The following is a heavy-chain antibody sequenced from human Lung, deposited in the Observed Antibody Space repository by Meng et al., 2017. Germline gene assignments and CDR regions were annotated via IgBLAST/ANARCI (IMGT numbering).Heavy chain of an antibody. CDR2: ISAYNGNT. CDR1: GYTFTSYG. V-gene: IGHV1-18*01. CDR3: ARDIGQWLVQRDLDY. Sequence: QVQLVQSGAEVKKPGVPVKVSFKASGYTFTSYGISWVRQAPGQGLEWMGWISAYNGNTNYAQKLQGRVTMTTDTSTSTAYMELRSLRSDDTAVYYCARDIGQWLVQRDLDYWGQGTLVTVSS. D-gene: IGHD6-19*01. J-gene: IGHJ4*02.